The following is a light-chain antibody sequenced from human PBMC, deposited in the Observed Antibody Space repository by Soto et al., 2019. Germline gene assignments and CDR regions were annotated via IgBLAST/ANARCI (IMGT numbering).Light chain of an antibody. CDR1: QALNTR. CDR2: LTS. J-gene: IGKJ1*01. V-gene: IGKV3-11*01. CDR3: HQRQSWPRT. Sequence: EIVLTQSPATLSAFPGDRVTLSCRASQALNTRLAWYQHNPGQAPSLLIYLTSNRAAGVPARFSAWGSETDFTLTISDVEPEDFAVYYCHQRQSWPRTFGQGTKVEIK.